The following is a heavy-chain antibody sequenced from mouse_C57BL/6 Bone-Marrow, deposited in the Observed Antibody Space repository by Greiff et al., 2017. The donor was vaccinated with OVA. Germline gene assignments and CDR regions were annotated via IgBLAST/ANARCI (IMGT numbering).Heavy chain of an antibody. CDR1: GFTFSSYA. J-gene: IGHJ2*01. CDR3: VITTVVAGDY. Sequence: EVKLVESGEGLVKPGGSLKLSCAASGFTFSSYAMSWVRQTPEKRLEWVAYISSGGDYIYYADTVTGRFTISRDNARNTLYLQMSSLKSEDTAMYYCVITTVVAGDYWGQGTTLTVSA. CDR2: ISSGGDYI. V-gene: IGHV5S21*01. D-gene: IGHD1-1*01.